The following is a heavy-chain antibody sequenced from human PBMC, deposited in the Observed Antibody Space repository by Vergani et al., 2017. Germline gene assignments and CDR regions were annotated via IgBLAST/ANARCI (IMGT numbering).Heavy chain of an antibody. CDR3: ARDKGYYGSGSLNYYGMDV. Sequence: QVQLVESGGGVVQPGRSLRLSCAASGFTFSSYGMHWVRQAPGKGLEWVAVISYDGSNKYYADSVKGRFTISRDNSKNTLYLQMNSLRAEDTAVYYCARDKGYYGSGSLNYYGMDVWGQGTTVTVSS. J-gene: IGHJ6*02. D-gene: IGHD3-10*01. V-gene: IGHV3-30*03. CDR2: ISYDGSNK. CDR1: GFTFSSYG.